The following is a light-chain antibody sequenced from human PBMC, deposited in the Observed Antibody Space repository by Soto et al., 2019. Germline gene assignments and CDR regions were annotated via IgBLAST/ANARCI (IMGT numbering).Light chain of an antibody. V-gene: IGKV1-39*01. CDR3: QQSYSTPQT. CDR2: AAS. Sequence: IQMTQSPSSLPASVGDRISITCRASQGIGTYLNWYQQKPGKAPKLLIYAASSLQSGVPSRFSGSGSGTDFTLTISSLQPEDFATYYCQQSYSTPQTFGQGTKVDIK. CDR1: QGIGTY. J-gene: IGKJ1*01.